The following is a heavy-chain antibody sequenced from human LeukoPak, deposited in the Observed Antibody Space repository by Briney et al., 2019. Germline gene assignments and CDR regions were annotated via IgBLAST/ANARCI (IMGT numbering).Heavy chain of an antibody. J-gene: IGHJ4*02. CDR3: AREDAGNSISHY. Sequence: ASVTVSCKASGYTFTVYYMHWVRQAPGQGLEWMGWMNPNSGGTNYAQKFQGRVPMTRDTSISTAYMELSRLRSDDTAVYYCAREDAGNSISHYWGQGPLVTVSS. CDR2: MNPNSGGT. D-gene: IGHD4-23*01. V-gene: IGHV1-2*02. CDR1: GYTFTVYY.